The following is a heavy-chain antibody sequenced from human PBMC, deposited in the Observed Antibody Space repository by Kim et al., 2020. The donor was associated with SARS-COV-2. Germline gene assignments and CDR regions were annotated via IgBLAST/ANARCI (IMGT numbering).Heavy chain of an antibody. CDR3: ARGRGIPATMHSAFDI. CDR2: IIPILGIA. Sequence: SVKVSCKASGGTFSSYAISWVRQAPGQGLEWMGRIIPILGIADYAQSFQGRVTITADKFTNTASMELSSLRSEDTAVYYCARGRGIPATMHSAFDIWGQGTMVTVSS. J-gene: IGHJ3*02. CDR1: GGTFSSYA. D-gene: IGHD2-2*01. V-gene: IGHV1-69*04.